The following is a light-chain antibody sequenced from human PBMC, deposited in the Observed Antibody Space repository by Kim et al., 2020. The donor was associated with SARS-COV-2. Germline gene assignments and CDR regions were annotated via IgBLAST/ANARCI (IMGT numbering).Light chain of an antibody. CDR3: RQANSFPPFA. CDR1: QNINTW. V-gene: IGKV1-12*01. CDR2: AAS. Sequence: IQMTQSPSSVSASVGDRVTITCRASQNINTWLAWYQQKPGKAPKLLIYAASSRESGVPSRFSGSGSGTEFTLTIARLQPDDSATYYCRQANSFPPFAFGQGTKLEIK. J-gene: IGKJ1*01.